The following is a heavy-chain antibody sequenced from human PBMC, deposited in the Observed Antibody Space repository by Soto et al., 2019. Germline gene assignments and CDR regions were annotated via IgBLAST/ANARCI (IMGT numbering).Heavy chain of an antibody. CDR3: ARHGRVAAAGLPTASHNWFDP. V-gene: IGHV4-39*01. Sequence: SETLSLTCTVSGGSISSSSYYWGWIRQPPGKGLEWIGSIYYSGSTYYNPSLKSRVTISVDTSKNQFSLKLSSVTAADTAVYYCARHGRVAAAGLPTASHNWFDPWGQGTLVTVSS. J-gene: IGHJ5*02. CDR2: IYYSGST. CDR1: GGSISSSSYY. D-gene: IGHD6-13*01.